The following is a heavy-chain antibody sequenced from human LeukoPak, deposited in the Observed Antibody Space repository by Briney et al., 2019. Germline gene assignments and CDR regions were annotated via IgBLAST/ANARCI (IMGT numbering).Heavy chain of an antibody. CDR2: IYYSGST. J-gene: IGHJ3*02. Sequence: SETLSLTCTVSGGSINSSYYYWGWIRQPPGKGLEWIGSIYYSGSTNYNPSLKSRVTISVDTSKNQFSLKLSSVTAADTAVYYCARDLSGRLTHRGAFDIWGQGTMVAVSS. V-gene: IGHV4-39*07. D-gene: IGHD1-26*01. CDR3: ARDLSGRLTHRGAFDI. CDR1: GGSINSSYYY.